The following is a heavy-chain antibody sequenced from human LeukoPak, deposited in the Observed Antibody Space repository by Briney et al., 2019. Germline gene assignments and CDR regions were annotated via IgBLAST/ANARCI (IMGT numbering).Heavy chain of an antibody. D-gene: IGHD6-13*01. J-gene: IGHJ4*02. CDR3: ARDPGSSSWYYFEY. CDR1: GDSVSSNSAA. V-gene: IGHV6-1*01. Sequence: SQTLSLTCAISGDSVSSNSAAWNWIRQSPSRGLEWLGRTFYRSNWYKDYAVSVKSRITINPDTSKNQFSLQLNSVTPEDTAVYYCARDPGSSSWYYFEYWGQGTLVTVSS. CDR2: TFYRSNWYK.